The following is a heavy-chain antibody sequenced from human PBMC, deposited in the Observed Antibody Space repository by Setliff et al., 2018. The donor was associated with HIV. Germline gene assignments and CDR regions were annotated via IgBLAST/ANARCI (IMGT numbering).Heavy chain of an antibody. CDR3: ARCLYSSGWYPGYYYYYMDV. CDR1: GFTLRSYS. V-gene: IGHV3-48*01. CDR2: ISSSSSTI. D-gene: IGHD6-19*01. J-gene: IGHJ6*03. Sequence: GSLRLSCAASGFTLRSYSMNWVRQAPGKGLEWVSYISSSSSTIYYADSVKGRFTISRDNAKNSLYLQMNSLRTEDTAVYYCARCLYSSGWYPGYYYYYMDVWGKGTTVTVSS.